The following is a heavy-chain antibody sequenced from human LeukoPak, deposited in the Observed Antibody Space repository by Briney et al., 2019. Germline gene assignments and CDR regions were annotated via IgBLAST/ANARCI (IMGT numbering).Heavy chain of an antibody. CDR3: AREGNSYGPPFFDY. CDR2: IYHSGST. D-gene: IGHD5-18*01. CDR1: GGSINSSNW. V-gene: IGHV4-4*02. Sequence: PSETLSLTCVVSGGSINSSNWWSWVRQPPGKGLEWIGEIYHSGSTNYNPSLKSRVTLSVDKSKNQFSLKLSSVTAADTAVYYCAREGNSYGPPFFDYWGQGTLVTVSS. J-gene: IGHJ4*02.